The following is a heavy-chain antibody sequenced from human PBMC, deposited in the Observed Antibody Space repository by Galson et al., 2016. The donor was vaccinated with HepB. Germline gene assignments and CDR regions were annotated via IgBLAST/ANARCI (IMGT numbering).Heavy chain of an antibody. CDR3: ARDSGAFGEQWLSAFGI. V-gene: IGHV3-48*01. D-gene: IGHD6-19*01. CDR2: ISGSESTI. CDR1: GFTFSIYG. Sequence: SLRLSCATSGFTFSIYGISWVRQAPGKGLEWVSYISGSESTIYYADSVKGRFTISRDNANNSLYLQMNSLRAEDTAVYYCARDSGAFGEQWLSAFGIWGRGTVVTVSS. J-gene: IGHJ3*02.